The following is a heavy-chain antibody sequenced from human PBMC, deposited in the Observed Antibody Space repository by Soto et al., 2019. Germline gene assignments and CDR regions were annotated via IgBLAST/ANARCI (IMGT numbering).Heavy chain of an antibody. J-gene: IGHJ6*02. CDR1: DGYSVGNIYY. CDR2: VHYSGST. CDR3: AREVRAAAAMGGASYYYSTMAV. D-gene: IGHD2-2*01. V-gene: IGHV4-39*01. Sequence: SVTLCLTWCVVDGYSVGNIYYRGWIRQPPGKGLEWIATVHYSGSTYYTPSLKSRVTISADTSKNQFSLRLNSVTAADTAVYYCAREVRAAAAMGGASYYYSTMAVRVQGTSVTGSS.